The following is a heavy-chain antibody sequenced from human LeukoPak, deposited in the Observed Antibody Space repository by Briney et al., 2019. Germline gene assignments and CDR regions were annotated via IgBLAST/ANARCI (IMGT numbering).Heavy chain of an antibody. CDR3: ARQAGIVRFPPDY. D-gene: IGHD6-6*01. J-gene: IGHJ4*02. Sequence: GESLKISCKGSGYSFTSYWISWVRQMPGKGLEWMGRIDPSDSYTNYSPSFQGHVTISADKSISTAYLQWSSLKASDTAMYYCARQAGIVRFPPDYWGRGTLVTVSS. CDR2: IDPSDSYT. CDR1: GYSFTSYW. V-gene: IGHV5-10-1*01.